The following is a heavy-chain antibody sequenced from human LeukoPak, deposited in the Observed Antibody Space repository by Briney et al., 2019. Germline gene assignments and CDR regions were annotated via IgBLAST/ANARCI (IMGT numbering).Heavy chain of an antibody. J-gene: IGHJ4*02. Sequence: GGSLRLSCAASGFTFSSYSMNWVRQAPGKGLEWVSYISSSSSTIYCADSVKGRFTISRDNAKNSLYPQMNILRAEYTAVYYCARLGTGNYWGQGTLVTVSS. D-gene: IGHD3-10*01. V-gene: IGHV3-48*04. CDR1: GFTFSSYS. CDR3: ARLGTGNY. CDR2: ISSSSSTI.